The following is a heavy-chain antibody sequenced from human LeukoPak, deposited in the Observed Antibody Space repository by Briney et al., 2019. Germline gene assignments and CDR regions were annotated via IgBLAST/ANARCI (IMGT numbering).Heavy chain of an antibody. CDR1: GGSISSSSYY. Sequence: PSETLSLTCTVSGGSISSSSYYWGWIRQPPGKGLEWIGSIYYSGSTYYNPSLKSRVTISVDTSKNQFSLKLTSMTAADTAVYHCARGGEGYNYVYWGQGTLVTVSS. D-gene: IGHD5-12*01. J-gene: IGHJ4*02. CDR2: IYYSGST. V-gene: IGHV4-39*01. CDR3: ARGGEGYNYVY.